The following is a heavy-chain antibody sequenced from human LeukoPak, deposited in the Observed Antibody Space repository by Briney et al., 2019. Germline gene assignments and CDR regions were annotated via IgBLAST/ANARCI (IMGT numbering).Heavy chain of an antibody. CDR2: IYYSGSI. Sequence: PSETLSLTCTVSGGSISSSSYYWGWIRQPPGKGLEWIGSIYYSGSIYYNPSLKSRVTISVDTSKNQFSLKLSSVTAADTAVYYCARSVVVPAAIDYWGQGTLVTVSS. D-gene: IGHD2-2*01. V-gene: IGHV4-39*07. CDR1: GGSISSSSYY. J-gene: IGHJ4*02. CDR3: ARSVVVPAAIDY.